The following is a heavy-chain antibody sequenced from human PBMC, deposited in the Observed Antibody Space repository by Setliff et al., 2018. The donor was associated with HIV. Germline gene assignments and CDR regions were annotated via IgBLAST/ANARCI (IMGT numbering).Heavy chain of an antibody. CDR3: ASAGLMIARPFYYYMDV. J-gene: IGHJ6*03. Sequence: SVQVSCKASGGTFSSDALSWVRQVPGQGLEWMGGTIPLLGIINYADKFQDRVTITRDESTSTAYMELSSLRSEDTAIYYCASAGLMIARPFYYYMDVWGTGTTVTVSS. V-gene: IGHV1-69*10. D-gene: IGHD3-22*01. CDR2: TIPLLGII. CDR1: GGTFSSDA.